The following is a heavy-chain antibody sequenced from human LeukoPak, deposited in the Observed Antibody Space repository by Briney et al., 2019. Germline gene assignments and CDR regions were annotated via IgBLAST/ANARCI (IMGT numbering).Heavy chain of an antibody. Sequence: GGSLRLSCAASGFTFSRHGMHWVRLAPGKGLEWVALIGYDGSIQYYADSVKGRFTISRDNSKNTLYLQMNSLRAEDTAVYYCAKDSSGYYLDYWGQGTLVTVSS. CDR1: GFTFSRHG. J-gene: IGHJ4*02. CDR3: AKDSSGYYLDY. CDR2: IGYDGSIQ. V-gene: IGHV3-30*02. D-gene: IGHD3-22*01.